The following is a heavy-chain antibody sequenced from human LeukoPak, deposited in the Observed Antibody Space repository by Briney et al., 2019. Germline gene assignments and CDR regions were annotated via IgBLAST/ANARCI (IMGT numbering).Heavy chain of an antibody. J-gene: IGHJ4*02. CDR1: GFTFSSYA. V-gene: IGHV3-64D*09. CDR2: ISSSGGRT. CDR3: ARGEFNGLDY. D-gene: IGHD2-8*01. Sequence: GGSLRLSCSASGFTFSSYAMHWVRQAPGKGLEYVSVISSSGGRTYYADSVKGRFTISRDNSKNTLYLQMSSLRAEDTAVYYCARGEFNGLDYWGQGTLATVSS.